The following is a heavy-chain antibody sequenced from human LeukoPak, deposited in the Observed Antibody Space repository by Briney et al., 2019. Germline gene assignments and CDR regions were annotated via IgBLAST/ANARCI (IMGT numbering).Heavy chain of an antibody. D-gene: IGHD2-2*02. CDR1: GFTFSSYG. CDR3: AREVYCSSTSCYTGYFQH. CDR2: IRYDGSNK. J-gene: IGHJ1*01. V-gene: IGHV3-30*02. Sequence: GGSLRLSCAASGFTFSSYGMHWVRQAPGKGLEWVAFIRYDGSNKYYADSVKGRYTISRDNSKNTLYLQMNSLRAEDTAVYYCAREVYCSSTSCYTGYFQHWGQGTLVTVSS.